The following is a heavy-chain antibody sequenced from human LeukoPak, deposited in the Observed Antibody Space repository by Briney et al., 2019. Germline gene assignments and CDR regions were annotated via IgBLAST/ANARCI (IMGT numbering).Heavy chain of an antibody. Sequence: GGSLRLSCAASGFTFSTHTLHWVRQAPGKGLEGVSYISSSSSTIYYADSVKGRFTISRDNAKKTLYLQMNSLRGDDTSVYYCARAKCSGGKGCRNDAFDIWGQGTMVTVSS. CDR3: ARAKCSGGKGCRNDAFDI. J-gene: IGHJ3*02. CDR2: ISSSSSTI. D-gene: IGHD2-15*01. V-gene: IGHV3-48*01. CDR1: GFTFSTHT.